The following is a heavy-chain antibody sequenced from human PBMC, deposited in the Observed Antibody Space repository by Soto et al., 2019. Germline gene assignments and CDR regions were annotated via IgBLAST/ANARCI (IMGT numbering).Heavy chain of an antibody. CDR1: GYTFTSYD. D-gene: IGHD6-6*01. CDR2: MNPNSGNT. CDR3: AREPRGSSSSGYYYYYGMDV. Sequence: GASVKVSCKASGYTFTSYDINWVRQATGQGLEWMGWMNPNSGNTGYAQKFQGRVTMTRNTSISTAYMELSSLRSEDTAVYYRAREPRGSSSSGYYYYYGMDVWGQGTTVTVSS. J-gene: IGHJ6*02. V-gene: IGHV1-8*01.